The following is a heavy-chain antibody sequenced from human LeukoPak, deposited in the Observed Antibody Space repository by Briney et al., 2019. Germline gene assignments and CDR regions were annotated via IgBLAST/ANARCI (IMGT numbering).Heavy chain of an antibody. V-gene: IGHV1-69*13. D-gene: IGHD3-10*01. Sequence: SVKVSCKASGGTFSSYGISWVRQAPGQGLEWMGGIIPIFGTANYAQKFQGRVTITADESTSTAYMELSSLRSEDTAVYYCARVFYYGSGSYKGAFDIWGQGTMVTVSS. CDR1: GGTFSSYG. J-gene: IGHJ3*02. CDR3: ARVFYYGSGSYKGAFDI. CDR2: IIPIFGTA.